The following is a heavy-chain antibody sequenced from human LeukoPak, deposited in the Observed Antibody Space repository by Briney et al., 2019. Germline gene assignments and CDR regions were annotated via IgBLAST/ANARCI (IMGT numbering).Heavy chain of an antibody. V-gene: IGHV3-33*01. D-gene: IGHD3-22*01. CDR2: IWYDGSNK. Sequence: PGRSLRLSCAASGFTFSSYGMHWVRQAPGKGLEWVAVIWYDGSNKYYADSVKGRFTISRDNSKNTLYLQMNSLRAEDTAVYYCARTREPYYYDSSAPDFDYWGQGTLVTVSS. CDR3: ARTREPYYYDSSAPDFDY. J-gene: IGHJ4*02. CDR1: GFTFSSYG.